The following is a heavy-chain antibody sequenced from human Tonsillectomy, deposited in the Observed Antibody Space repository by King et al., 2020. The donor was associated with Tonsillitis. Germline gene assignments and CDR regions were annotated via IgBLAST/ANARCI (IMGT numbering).Heavy chain of an antibody. Sequence: VQLVESGAEVKKPGSSVKVSCKASGGTFSSYGISWVRQAPGQGLEWMGGSIPIFGSANYAQKFQGRVTITADESTTTAYMELSSLTSEETAVYYCAGGQVGPLMSAAFEIWGQGTMVTVSS. J-gene: IGHJ3*02. CDR1: GGTFSSYG. V-gene: IGHV1-69*01. CDR2: SIPIFGSA. D-gene: IGHD1-26*01. CDR3: AGGQVGPLMSAAFEI.